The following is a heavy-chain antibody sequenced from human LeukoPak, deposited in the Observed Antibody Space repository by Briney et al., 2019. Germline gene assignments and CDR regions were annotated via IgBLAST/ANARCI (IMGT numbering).Heavy chain of an antibody. Sequence: SETLSLTCAVSGGSFRGYYWNWIRQSPWKGLEWAGEINSSGGTSYNPSLKSRLTLSVDTSKYQFSLKLNSVTAADTAVYYCARGRNYFENWGYYYYFDYWGRGTLVTVAS. CDR2: INSSGGT. J-gene: IGHJ4*02. D-gene: IGHD1-26*01. CDR1: GGSFRGYY. V-gene: IGHV4-34*01. CDR3: ARGRNYFENWGYYYYFDY.